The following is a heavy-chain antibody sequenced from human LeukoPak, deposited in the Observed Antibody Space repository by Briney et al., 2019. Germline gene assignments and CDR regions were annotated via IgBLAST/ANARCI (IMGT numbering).Heavy chain of an antibody. CDR2: INSDGSSI. CDR3: ARDSVYYYGSGSLDY. CDR1: GFTFSNYW. J-gene: IGHJ4*02. D-gene: IGHD3-10*01. V-gene: IGHV3-74*03. Sequence: GGSLRLSCAASGFTFSNYWMHWVRHAPGKGLVWVSRINSDGSSIMYADSVKGRFTISRDNAKNTLYVQMDSLRAEDTAVYYCARDSVYYYGSGSLDYWGQGTLVTVSS.